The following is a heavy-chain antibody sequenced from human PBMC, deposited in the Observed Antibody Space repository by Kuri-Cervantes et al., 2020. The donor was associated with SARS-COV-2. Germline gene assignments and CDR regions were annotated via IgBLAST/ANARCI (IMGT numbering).Heavy chain of an antibody. J-gene: IGHJ4*02. CDR3: ARHQRGPQRYDSSGKFDY. V-gene: IGHV4-39*01. CDR1: GVPVTGGTYY. Sequence: SETLSLTCAVSGVPVTGGTYYWAWIRQPVGKGPEWIGLIYEPESTYYNPSLKSRVTISADTSKNQFSLKLSSVTAADTAVYYCARHQRGPQRYDSSGKFDYWGQGTLVTVSS. D-gene: IGHD3-22*01. CDR2: IYEPEST.